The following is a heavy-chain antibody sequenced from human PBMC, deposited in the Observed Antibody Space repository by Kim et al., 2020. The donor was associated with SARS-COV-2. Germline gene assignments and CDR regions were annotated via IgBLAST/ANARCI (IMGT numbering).Heavy chain of an antibody. CDR2: INHNGSTT. J-gene: IGHJ4*02. CDR3: ARGRYSSRWSFDY. Sequence: ASVKVSCKASGYTFTSYYMQWVRQAPGQGLAWMGIINHNGSTTSYAQQFQGRFTMTRATSTSTVYMELRSLTSGDTAVYYCARGRYSSRWSFDYWGQGTLVTFSS. D-gene: IGHD6-13*01. CDR1: GYTFTSYY. V-gene: IGHV1-46*01.